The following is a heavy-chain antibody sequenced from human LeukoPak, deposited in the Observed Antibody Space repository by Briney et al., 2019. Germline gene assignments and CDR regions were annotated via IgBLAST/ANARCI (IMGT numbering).Heavy chain of an antibody. Sequence: GGSLRHSCAPSGFTFSSYGMHWVRQAPGKGLEWAAFIRYHGSNKYYADSVKGRFTISRENSKNTLYLQMNSRRAEDTAVYYCAKDLRQLWLDYWGQGTLVTVSS. J-gene: IGHJ4*02. CDR1: GFTFSSYG. V-gene: IGHV3-30*02. D-gene: IGHD5-18*01. CDR2: IRYHGSNK. CDR3: AKDLRQLWLDY.